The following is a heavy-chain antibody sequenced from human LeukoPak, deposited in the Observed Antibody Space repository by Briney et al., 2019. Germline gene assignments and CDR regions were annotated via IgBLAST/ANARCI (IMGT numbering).Heavy chain of an antibody. Sequence: KPGGSLRLSCAASGFTFSSYSMNWVRQAPGKGLEWVSSISSSSSYIYYADSVKGRFTISRDNAKNSLYLQMNSLRADDTAVYYCARGGGRHDFNSDYWGQGTLVTVSS. D-gene: IGHD5-24*01. CDR3: ARGGGRHDFNSDY. V-gene: IGHV3-21*01. CDR1: GFTFSSYS. CDR2: ISSSSSYI. J-gene: IGHJ4*02.